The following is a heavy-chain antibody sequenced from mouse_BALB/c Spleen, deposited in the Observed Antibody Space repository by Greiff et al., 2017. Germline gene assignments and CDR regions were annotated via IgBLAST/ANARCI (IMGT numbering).Heavy chain of an antibody. D-gene: IGHD2-2*01. Sequence: VQLQQSGPELVKPGASVKISCKASGYTFTDYNMHWVKQSHGKSLEWIGYIYPYNGGTGYNQKFKSKATLTVDNSSSTAYMELRSLTSEDSAVYYCARDGYDPYYYAMDYWGQGTSVTVSS. J-gene: IGHJ4*01. V-gene: IGHV1S29*02. CDR3: ARDGYDPYYYAMDY. CDR1: GYTFTDYN. CDR2: IYPYNGGT.